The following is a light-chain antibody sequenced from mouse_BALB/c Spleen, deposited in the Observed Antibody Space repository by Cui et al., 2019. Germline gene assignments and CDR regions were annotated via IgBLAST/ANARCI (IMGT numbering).Light chain of an antibody. J-gene: IGKJ5*01. CDR2: HGT. V-gene: IGKV14-100*01. CDR1: QGISSN. Sequence: DILMTQSPSSMSVSLGNTVSITCHASQGISSNIGWLQQKPGKSFKGLIYHGTNLEDGVPSRFSGSGSGADYSLTISSLDSEDFADYYCVQYAQFPLTFGAGTKLELK. CDR3: VQYAQFPLT.